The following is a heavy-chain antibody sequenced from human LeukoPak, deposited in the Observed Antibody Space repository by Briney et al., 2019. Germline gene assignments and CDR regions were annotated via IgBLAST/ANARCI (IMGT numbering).Heavy chain of an antibody. CDR3: ARDWGRGAFFDY. J-gene: IGHJ4*02. CDR1: GFTFSNYE. V-gene: IGHV3-48*03. CDR2: IGSSGSVI. Sequence: QSGGSLRLSCAASGFTFSNYEMNWVRQAPGKGLEGVSYIGSSGSVIYYADSVEGRFTISRDNAKNSLYLQSNSLRAEDTAVYYCARDWGRGAFFDYWGQGTLVTVSS. D-gene: IGHD7-27*01.